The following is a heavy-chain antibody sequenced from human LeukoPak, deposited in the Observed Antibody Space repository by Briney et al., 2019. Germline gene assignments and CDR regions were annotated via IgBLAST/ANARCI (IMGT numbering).Heavy chain of an antibody. CDR3: ARHDYGEYGYFDH. V-gene: IGHV4-59*08. J-gene: IGHJ2*01. Sequence: SQTLSLTCTVSGGSMTSCYWSWIRQPPGKGLEWIAYIYYSGSTNYNPSLKSRVAISVDTSKNQFSLKMSSVTAADTAIYFCARHDYGEYGYFDHWGRGTLVTVSS. CDR1: GGSMTSCY. CDR2: IYYSGST. D-gene: IGHD4-17*01.